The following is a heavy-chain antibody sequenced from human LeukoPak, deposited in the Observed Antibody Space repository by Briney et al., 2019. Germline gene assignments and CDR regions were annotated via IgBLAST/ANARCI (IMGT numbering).Heavy chain of an antibody. CDR3: VRVAVAGNLNNWFDP. D-gene: IGHD6-19*01. CDR1: GGSFSGYY. J-gene: IGHJ5*02. V-gene: IGHV4-34*01. CDR2: INHSGST. Sequence: SETLSLTCAVYGGSFSGYYWSWIRQPPGKGLEWIGEINHSGSTNYNPSLKSRVTISVDTSKNRFSLKLSSVTAADTAVYYCVRVAVAGNLNNWFDPWGQGTLVTVSS.